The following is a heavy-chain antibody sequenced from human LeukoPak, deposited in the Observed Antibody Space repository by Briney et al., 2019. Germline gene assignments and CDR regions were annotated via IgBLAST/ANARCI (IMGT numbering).Heavy chain of an antibody. V-gene: IGHV4-61*01. CDR1: GGSISSGNYY. Sequence: SETLSLTCTVSGGSISSGNYYWSWIRQPPGKGLERIGYIYYSGSTNYNPSLKSRVTISVDTSKNQFSLKLSSVTAADTAVYYCARETQGYCSGGSCYSFDYWGQGTLVTVSS. D-gene: IGHD2-15*01. CDR3: ARETQGYCSGGSCYSFDY. CDR2: IYYSGST. J-gene: IGHJ4*02.